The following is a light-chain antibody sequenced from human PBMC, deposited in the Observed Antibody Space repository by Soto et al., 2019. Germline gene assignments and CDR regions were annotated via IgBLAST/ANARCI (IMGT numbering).Light chain of an antibody. CDR1: SSDVGDYNF. CDR3: SSYTSSSTLYV. Sequence: QLVLTQPASVSGSPGQSITISCTGTSSDVGDYNFVSWYQQHPGKGPKLMIYEVSNRPSGVSNRFSGSKSGNTASLTISGLQAEDEADYYCSSYTSSSTLYVFGTGTKVTVL. V-gene: IGLV2-14*01. CDR2: EVS. J-gene: IGLJ1*01.